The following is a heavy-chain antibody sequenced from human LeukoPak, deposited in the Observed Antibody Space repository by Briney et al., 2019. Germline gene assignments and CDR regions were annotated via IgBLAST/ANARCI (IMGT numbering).Heavy chain of an antibody. J-gene: IGHJ5*02. CDR3: AKDEGYSGSYFKWFGP. V-gene: IGHV3-23*01. CDR2: ISGSGGST. D-gene: IGHD1-26*01. Sequence: GGSLRLSCAASGFTFSSYAMSWVRQAPGKGLEWVSAISGSGGSTYYADSVKGRFTISRDNSKNTLYLQMNSLRAEDTAVYYCAKDEGYSGSYFKWFGPWGQGTLVTVSS. CDR1: GFTFSSYA.